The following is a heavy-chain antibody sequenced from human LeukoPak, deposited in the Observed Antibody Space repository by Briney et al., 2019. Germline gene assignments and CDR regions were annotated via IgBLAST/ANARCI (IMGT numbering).Heavy chain of an antibody. Sequence: GGSLRLSCAASEFTFSSYSMNWVRQAPGKGLEWVSYISTSSSTIYYADSVKGRFTISRDNAKNSLYLQMNSLRAEDTAVYYCARGCSSSWYVHYFDYWGQGTLVTVSS. V-gene: IGHV3-48*01. D-gene: IGHD6-13*01. CDR1: EFTFSSYS. CDR3: ARGCSSSWYVHYFDY. J-gene: IGHJ4*02. CDR2: ISTSSSTI.